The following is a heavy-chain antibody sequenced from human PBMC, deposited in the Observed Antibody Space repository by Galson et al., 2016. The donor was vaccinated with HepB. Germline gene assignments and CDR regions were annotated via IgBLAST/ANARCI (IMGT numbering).Heavy chain of an antibody. J-gene: IGHJ6*04. CDR3: ARFIASPWNDYYYYGMDV. D-gene: IGHD1-1*01. V-gene: IGHV3-30-3*01. CDR2: ISNDGSNK. Sequence: SLRLSCADSGFIFRSYDMNWVRQAPGKGLEWLAVISNDGSNKYFADSVKGRFTIYRDNSKNTLYLQKNSLGAEDTAVYYCARFIASPWNDYYYYGMDVWGKGTTVTVSS. CDR1: GFIFRSYD.